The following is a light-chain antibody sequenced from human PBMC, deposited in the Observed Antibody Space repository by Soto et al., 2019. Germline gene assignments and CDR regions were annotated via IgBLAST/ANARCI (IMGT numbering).Light chain of an antibody. Sequence: DIQMTQSPSSLSASVGDRVTITCQASQDISNYLNWYHQKPGKAPNLLIYDASNLETVVPSRFSGTGSGTDFTFTNSSPLPEDIAKYYCQEYDNRPLSFGRGTQVEIK. J-gene: IGKJ4*01. CDR1: QDISNY. V-gene: IGKV1-33*01. CDR2: DAS. CDR3: QEYDNRPLS.